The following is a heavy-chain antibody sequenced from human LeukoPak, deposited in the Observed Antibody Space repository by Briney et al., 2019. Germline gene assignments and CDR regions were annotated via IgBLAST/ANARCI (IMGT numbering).Heavy chain of an antibody. Sequence: GGSLRLSCAASGFTFSSYSMNWVRQAPGKGLEWVSSISSSSYIYYADSVKGRFTISRDNAKNSLYLQMNSLRAEDTAVYYCASTLDCTNGVCYGDYWGQGTLVTVSS. D-gene: IGHD2-8*01. CDR3: ASTLDCTNGVCYGDY. CDR1: GFTFSSYS. V-gene: IGHV3-21*01. CDR2: ISSSSYI. J-gene: IGHJ4*02.